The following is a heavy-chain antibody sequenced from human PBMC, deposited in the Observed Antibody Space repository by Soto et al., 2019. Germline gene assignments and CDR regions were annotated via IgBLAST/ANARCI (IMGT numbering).Heavy chain of an antibody. J-gene: IGHJ4*02. Sequence: EVQLVESGGGLVKPGGSLRLSCAASGFTFSSYSMNWVRQAPGKGLEWVSSISSSSSYIYYADSVKGRFTISRDNAKNSLYLQINSLRAEDTAVYYCARDGATSLMVRGVIPYYFDYWGQGTLVTVSS. CDR2: ISSSSSYI. V-gene: IGHV3-21*01. CDR3: ARDGATSLMVRGVIPYYFDY. CDR1: GFTFSSYS. D-gene: IGHD3-10*01.